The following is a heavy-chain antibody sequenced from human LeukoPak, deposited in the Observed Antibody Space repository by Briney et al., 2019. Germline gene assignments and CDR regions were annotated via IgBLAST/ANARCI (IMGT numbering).Heavy chain of an antibody. Sequence: GSGPTLVNPTQTLTVTCTFSGFSLSTSGVGVGWIRQPPGKALEWLTLIYWNDDKRYSPSLKSRLTITKDTSKNQVVLTMTNMDPVDTATYYCAHFYYYGSGSLKYFQHWGQGTLVTVSS. J-gene: IGHJ1*01. D-gene: IGHD3-10*01. CDR3: AHFYYYGSGSLKYFQH. V-gene: IGHV2-5*01. CDR2: IYWNDDK. CDR1: GFSLSTSGVG.